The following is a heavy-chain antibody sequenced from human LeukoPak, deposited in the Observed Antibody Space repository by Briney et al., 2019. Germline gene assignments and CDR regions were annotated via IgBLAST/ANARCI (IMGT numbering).Heavy chain of an antibody. CDR2: IYYSGST. Sequence: SETLSLTCTVSGGSISSSSYYWGWIRQPPGKGLEWIGSIYYSGSTYYNPSLKSRVTISVDTSKNQFSLKLSSVTAADTAVYYCARDFHYDSSGYGVGGDYWGQGTLVTVSS. V-gene: IGHV4-39*07. D-gene: IGHD3-22*01. J-gene: IGHJ4*02. CDR3: ARDFHYDSSGYGVGGDY. CDR1: GGSISSSSYY.